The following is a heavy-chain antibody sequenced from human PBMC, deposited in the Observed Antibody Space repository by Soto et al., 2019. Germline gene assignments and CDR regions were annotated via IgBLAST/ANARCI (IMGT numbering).Heavy chain of an antibody. CDR2: IYYGGNT. CDR3: ARDSPTGPPLYCGGDCSIDP. J-gene: IGHJ5*02. D-gene: IGHD2-21*02. CDR1: VGSISSYH. V-gene: IGHV4-59*01. Sequence: LSLTCSVAVGSISSYHWSWIRQPPGKGLEWIGYIYYGGNTNYNPSLKSRVTITGDTSATTAYMELSSLRSEDTAVYYCARDSPTGPPLYCGGDCSIDPWGQGTLVTVSS.